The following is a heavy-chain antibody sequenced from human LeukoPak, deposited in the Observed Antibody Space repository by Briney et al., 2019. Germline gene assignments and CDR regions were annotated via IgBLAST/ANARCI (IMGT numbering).Heavy chain of an antibody. D-gene: IGHD6-19*01. J-gene: IGHJ4*02. CDR2: ISGSGGST. V-gene: IGHV3-23*01. CDR3: AKSLSPWGPTRIAVAVDFDY. CDR1: GFTFSSYA. Sequence: GGSLRLSCAASGFTFSSYAMSWVRQAPGKGLEWVSAISGSGGSTYYADSVKGRFTISRDNSKNTLYLQMNSLRAEDTAVYYCAKSLSPWGPTRIAVAVDFDYWGQGTLVTVSS.